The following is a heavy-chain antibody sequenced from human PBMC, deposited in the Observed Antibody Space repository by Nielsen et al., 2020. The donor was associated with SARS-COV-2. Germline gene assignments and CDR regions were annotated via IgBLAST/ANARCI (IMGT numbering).Heavy chain of an antibody. D-gene: IGHD3-22*01. J-gene: IGHJ3*02. Sequence: SEILSLTCTVSGGSISSGGYYWSWIRQHPGKGLEWIGYIYYSGSTYYNPSLKSRVTISVDTSKNQFSLKLSSVTAADTAVYYCARAMITMIVVVPLIDAFDIWGQGTMVTVSS. CDR3: ARAMITMIVVVPLIDAFDI. V-gene: IGHV4-31*03. CDR2: IYYSGST. CDR1: GGSISSGGYY.